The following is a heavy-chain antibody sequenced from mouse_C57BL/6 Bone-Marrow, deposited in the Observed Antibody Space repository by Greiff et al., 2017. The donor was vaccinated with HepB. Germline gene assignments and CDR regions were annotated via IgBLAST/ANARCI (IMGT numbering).Heavy chain of an antibody. D-gene: IGHD1-1*01. Sequence: VKLMESGAELVRPGASVKLSCKASGYTFTDYYINWVKQRPGQGLEWIARIYPGSGNTYYNEKFKGKATLTAEKSSSTAYMQLSSLTSEESAVYFCARGDYGSSYWFAYWGQGTLVTVSA. CDR2: IYPGSGNT. V-gene: IGHV1-76*01. CDR3: ARGDYGSSYWFAY. J-gene: IGHJ3*01. CDR1: GYTFTDYY.